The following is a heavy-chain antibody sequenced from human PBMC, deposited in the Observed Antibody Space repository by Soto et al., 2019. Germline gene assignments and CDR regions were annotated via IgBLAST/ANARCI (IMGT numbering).Heavy chain of an antibody. Sequence: ASVKVSCKASGGTFSSYAISWVRQAPGQGLEWMGGIIPIFGTANYAQKFQGRVTITADESTSTAYMELSSLRSEDTAVYYCATIQAGYSSSWYRGLYYYYGKDVWG. V-gene: IGHV1-69*13. CDR3: ATIQAGYSSSWYRGLYYYYGKDV. CDR1: GGTFSSYA. CDR2: IIPIFGTA. J-gene: IGHJ6*01. D-gene: IGHD6-13*01.